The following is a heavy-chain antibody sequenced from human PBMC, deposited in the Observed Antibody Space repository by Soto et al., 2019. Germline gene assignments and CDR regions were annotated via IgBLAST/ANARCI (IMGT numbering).Heavy chain of an antibody. CDR3: AKGGSGSYSNAFDI. V-gene: IGHV4-39*01. J-gene: IGHJ3*02. CDR2: IYYSGST. Sequence: SETLSLTCPVSGGSITSSTSYWGWIRQPPGKGLEWIGSIYYSGSTYYNTSLKSRVTISVDTSKNQFSLKLSSVTAADTAVYYCAKGGSGSYSNAFDIWGQGTMVTVSS. D-gene: IGHD3-10*01. CDR1: GGSITSSTSY.